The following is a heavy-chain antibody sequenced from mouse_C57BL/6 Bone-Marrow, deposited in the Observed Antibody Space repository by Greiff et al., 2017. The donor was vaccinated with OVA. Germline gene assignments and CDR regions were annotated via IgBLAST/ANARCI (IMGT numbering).Heavy chain of an antibody. J-gene: IGHJ2*01. CDR3: ARRGHDYYGSSPFDY. Sequence: VQLKQPGAELVRPGSSVKLSCKASGYTFTSYWMHWVKQRPIQGLEWIGNIDPSDSETHYNQKFKDKATLTVDKSSSTAYMQLSSLTSEDSAVYYCARRGHDYYGSSPFDYWGQGTTLTVSS. CDR1: GYTFTSYW. V-gene: IGHV1-52*01. D-gene: IGHD1-1*01. CDR2: IDPSDSET.